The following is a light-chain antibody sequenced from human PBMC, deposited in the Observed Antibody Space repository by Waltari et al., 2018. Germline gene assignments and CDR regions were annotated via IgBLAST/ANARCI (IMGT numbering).Light chain of an antibody. CDR1: QSAGSIY. J-gene: IGKJ2*01. CDR2: GAS. V-gene: IGKV3-20*01. Sequence: VLTQPPGTLSLSPGERVTRPCRAPQSAGSIYLAWYQQKPGQAPLLLISGASNRATVIPDSFSGSGSAKDFTLTISRLEPEDFAVYYWQQYGDSPLYTFGRGTKLEIK. CDR3: QQYGDSPLYT.